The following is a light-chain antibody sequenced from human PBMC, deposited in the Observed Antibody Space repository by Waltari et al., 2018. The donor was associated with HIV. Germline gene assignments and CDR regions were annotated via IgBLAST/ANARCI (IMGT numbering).Light chain of an antibody. CDR3: SSYGDNNKEF. Sequence: QSALTQPPSASESLGQSVTISCTGTSTDVGDYDYVSWYQQHPGKAPKLLIFGVNKRPRGVPERFSGSKAGPTASLTVSGAQAEDEADYYCSSYGDNNKEFLGTGTKVTGL. CDR1: STDVGDYDY. CDR2: GVN. V-gene: IGLV2-8*01. J-gene: IGLJ1*01.